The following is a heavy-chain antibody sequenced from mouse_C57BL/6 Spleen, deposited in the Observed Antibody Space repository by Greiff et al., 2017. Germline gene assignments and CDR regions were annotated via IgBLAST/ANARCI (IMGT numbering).Heavy chain of an antibody. V-gene: IGHV7-3*01. CDR2: IRNKANGYTT. J-gene: IGHJ2*01. Sequence: EVKVVESGGGLVQPGGSLSLSCAASGFTFTDYYMSWVRQPPGKALEWLGFIRNKANGYTTEYSASVKGRFTISKDNSQRILYLQMTALTAEDSGTNYGARYSQLRLRDYFDYWGQGTTLTVSS. CDR1: GFTFTDYY. CDR3: ARYSQLRLRDYFDY. D-gene: IGHD3-2*02.